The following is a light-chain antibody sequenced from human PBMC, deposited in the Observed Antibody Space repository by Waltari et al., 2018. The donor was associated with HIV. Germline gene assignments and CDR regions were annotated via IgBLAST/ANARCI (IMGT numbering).Light chain of an antibody. Sequence: ETVMTQSPATLSVSPGERATLSSWASQSVRTNLAWYQQKAGQAPRLLIYGTSARATGIPARFSGSGSGTEFTLTISSLQSEDFAVYYCQQYNSWPTFGQGTKVEIK. CDR3: QQYNSWPT. CDR2: GTS. J-gene: IGKJ1*01. V-gene: IGKV3-15*01. CDR1: QSVRTN.